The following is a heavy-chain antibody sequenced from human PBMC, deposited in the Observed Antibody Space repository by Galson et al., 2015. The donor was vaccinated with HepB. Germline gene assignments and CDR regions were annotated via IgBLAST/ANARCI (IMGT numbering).Heavy chain of an antibody. CDR1: GFTFSNYW. CDR2: INSDGRST. Sequence: SLRLSCSASGFTFSNYWMHWVRQAPGKGLLWVSRINSDGRSTSYADSVKGRFTISRDNTKNTLYLQMNSLRAEDTAVYYCARDRGGEDYWGQGTLVTVSS. CDR3: ARDRGGEDY. D-gene: IGHD3-16*01. J-gene: IGHJ4*02. V-gene: IGHV3-74*01.